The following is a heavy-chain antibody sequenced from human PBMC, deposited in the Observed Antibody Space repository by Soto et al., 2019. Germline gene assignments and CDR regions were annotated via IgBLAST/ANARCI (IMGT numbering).Heavy chain of an antibody. V-gene: IGHV3-33*01. CDR1: GFPFSSYG. CDR3: ARVVYSSSAELTHYYYYGMDV. CDR2: IWYDGSNK. Sequence: GGSLSLSCAASGFPFSSYGMHWVRQAPGKGLEWVAVIWYDGSNKYYADSVKGRFTISRDNSKNTLYLQMNSLRAEDTAVYYCARVVYSSSAELTHYYYYGMDVWGQGTTVTVSS. D-gene: IGHD6-6*01. J-gene: IGHJ6*02.